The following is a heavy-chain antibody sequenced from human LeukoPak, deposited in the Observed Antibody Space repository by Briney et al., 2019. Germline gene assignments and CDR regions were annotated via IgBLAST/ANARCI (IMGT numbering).Heavy chain of an antibody. CDR3: ARGYSSGWYYFDY. CDR2: NYHSGST. CDR1: GGSISSSNW. Sequence: MTSETLSLTCAVSGGSISSSNWWSWVRQPPGKGLEWIGENYHSGSTNYNPSLKSRVTISVDKSKNQFSLKLSSVTAADTAVYYCARGYSSGWYYFDYWGQGTLVTVSS. J-gene: IGHJ4*02. D-gene: IGHD6-19*01. V-gene: IGHV4-4*02.